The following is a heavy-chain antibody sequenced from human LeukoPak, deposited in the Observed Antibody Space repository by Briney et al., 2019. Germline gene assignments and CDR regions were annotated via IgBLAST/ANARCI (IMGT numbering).Heavy chain of an antibody. Sequence: ASVKVSCKASGYTFSGYYMHWVRQAPGQGLEWMGWINPNSGGTNYAQNFQGRVTMTRDTSISTAYMELSRLRSDDTAVYYCATGGAAYYGSGNYERSLDYWGQGTLVTVFS. V-gene: IGHV1-2*02. CDR1: GYTFSGYY. D-gene: IGHD3-10*01. J-gene: IGHJ4*02. CDR2: INPNSGGT. CDR3: ATGGAAYYGSGNYERSLDY.